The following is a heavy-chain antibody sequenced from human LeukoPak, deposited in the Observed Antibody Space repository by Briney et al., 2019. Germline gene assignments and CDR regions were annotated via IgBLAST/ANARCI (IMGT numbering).Heavy chain of an antibody. CDR3: AVLVVVAATPFDY. Sequence: SVKVSCKASGYTFSTYPMNWVRQAPGQGLEWMGGIVPIFGTANYAQKFQGRVTITADESTSTAYMELSSLRSEDTAVYYCAVLVVVAATPFDYWGQGTLVTVSS. CDR1: GYTFSTYP. D-gene: IGHD2-15*01. J-gene: IGHJ4*02. CDR2: IVPIFGTA. V-gene: IGHV1-69*13.